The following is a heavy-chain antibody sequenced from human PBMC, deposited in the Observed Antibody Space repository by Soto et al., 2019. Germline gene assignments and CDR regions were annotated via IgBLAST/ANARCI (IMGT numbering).Heavy chain of an antibody. J-gene: IGHJ6*03. V-gene: IGHV3-23*01. Sequence: EVQVLESGGGLVQLGGSLRLSCVGSGFIFNNYAMAWVRQAPGKGLEWVSGFGGGGGTYYADSVKGRYIISRDNSKNTLYLQMNSLRVEDTAVYYCAKSQSSLYYMDVWGKGTAVTVSS. CDR1: GFIFNNYA. CDR2: FGGGGGT. CDR3: AKSQSSLYYMDV.